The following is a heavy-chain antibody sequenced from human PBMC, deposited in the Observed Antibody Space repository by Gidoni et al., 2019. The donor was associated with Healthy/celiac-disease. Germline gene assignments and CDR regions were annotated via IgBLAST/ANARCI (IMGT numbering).Heavy chain of an antibody. J-gene: IGHJ4*02. V-gene: IGHV3-9*01. D-gene: IGHD6-13*01. CDR3: AKIGGREQLVPGYFDY. CDR2: ISWNSGSR. Sequence: EVQRVESGGGLVQPGRSLRLSCAAAGFNFDDYAMPWVRQAPGKGLEWFSGISWNSGSRGYADSVKGRFTISRDNAKNSLYLQMNSLRAEDTALYYCAKIGGREQLVPGYFDYWGQGTLVTVSS. CDR1: GFNFDDYA.